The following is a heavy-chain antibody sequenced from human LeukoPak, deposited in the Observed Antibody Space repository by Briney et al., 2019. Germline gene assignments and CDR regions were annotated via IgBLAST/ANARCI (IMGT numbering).Heavy chain of an antibody. Sequence: QPGGSLRLSCAASGFTFGSSAMTWVRQAPGKGLEWVSSIVGSADITYQADSVKGRFTIFRDNSKNTVYLQMNSLRAEDTAVYYCAKAPASVAYYFDSWGQGTLVTVSS. V-gene: IGHV3-23*01. J-gene: IGHJ4*02. CDR1: GFTFGSSA. CDR3: AKAPASVAYYFDS. CDR2: IVGSADIT.